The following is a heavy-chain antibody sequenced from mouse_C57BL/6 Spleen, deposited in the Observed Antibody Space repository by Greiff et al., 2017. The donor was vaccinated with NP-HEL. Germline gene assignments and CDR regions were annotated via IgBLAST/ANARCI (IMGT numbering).Heavy chain of an antibody. Sequence: EVKVVESGGGLVQPGGSMKLSCVASGFTFSNYWMNWVRQSPEKGLEWVAQIRLKSDNYATHYAESVKGRFTISRDDSKSSVYLQMNNLRAEDTGIYYCTGYYSNYPFAYWGQGTLVTVSA. CDR3: TGYYSNYPFAY. J-gene: IGHJ3*01. V-gene: IGHV6-3*01. CDR2: IRLKSDNYAT. D-gene: IGHD2-5*01. CDR1: GFTFSNYW.